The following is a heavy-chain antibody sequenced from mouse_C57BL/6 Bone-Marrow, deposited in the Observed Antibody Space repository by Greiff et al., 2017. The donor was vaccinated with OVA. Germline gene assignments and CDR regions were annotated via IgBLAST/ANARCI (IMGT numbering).Heavy chain of an antibody. V-gene: IGHV5-9*01. Sequence: EVQLVESGGGLVKPGGSLKLSCAASGFTFSSYTMSWVRQTPAQRLEWVATISGGGGNTYYPDSVKGRFTISTDNATNTLYLQMSSPVYEDAALYDCARHGMMAPPLDYWGQGTSLTVSS. J-gene: IGHJ4*01. CDR3: ARHGMMAPPLDY. D-gene: IGHD2-3*01. CDR1: GFTFSSYT. CDR2: ISGGGGNT.